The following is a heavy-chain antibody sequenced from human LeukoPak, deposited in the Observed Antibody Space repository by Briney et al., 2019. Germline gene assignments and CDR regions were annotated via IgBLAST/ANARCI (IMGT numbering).Heavy chain of an antibody. V-gene: IGHV3-15*01. CDR2: IRSKADGGAT. CDR3: ILNRGIAGPHFYMDV. Sequence: PGGSLRLSCTASGFTVSNAWMSWVRQVPGKGPEFVGRIRSKADGGATDFAAPVKGRFTISRDDSKNTLNLQMVSLKTEDTAVYFCILNRGIAGPHFYMDVWGIGTSVTVSS. J-gene: IGHJ6*03. D-gene: IGHD6-13*01. CDR1: GFTVSNAW.